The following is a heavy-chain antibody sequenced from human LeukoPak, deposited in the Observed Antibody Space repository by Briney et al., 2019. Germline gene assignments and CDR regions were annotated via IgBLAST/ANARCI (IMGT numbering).Heavy chain of an antibody. Sequence: SVKVSCKASGYTFTSYYMHWVRQAPGQGLEWMGGIIPLFGTANYAQKFQGRVTITADESTSTAYMELSSLRSEDTAVYYCARDHHAPPSGSFSYYWGQETLVTVSS. CDR2: IIPLFGTA. CDR1: GYTFTSYY. CDR3: ARDHHAPPSGSFSYY. V-gene: IGHV1-69*13. D-gene: IGHD1-26*01. J-gene: IGHJ4*02.